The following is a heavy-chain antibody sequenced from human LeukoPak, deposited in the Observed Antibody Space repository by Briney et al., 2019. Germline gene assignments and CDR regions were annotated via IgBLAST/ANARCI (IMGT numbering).Heavy chain of an antibody. CDR3: ARDAGGVAGPFYYYYYYMDV. CDR2: IIPIFGTA. CDR1: GGTFSSYA. D-gene: IGHD6-19*01. J-gene: IGHJ6*03. Sequence: SVKVSCKASGGTFSSYAISWVRQAPGQGLEWMGGIIPIFGTANYAQKFQGRVTITADKSTSTAYMELSSLRSEDTAVYYCARDAGGVAGPFYYYYYYMDVWGKGTTVTVSS. V-gene: IGHV1-69*06.